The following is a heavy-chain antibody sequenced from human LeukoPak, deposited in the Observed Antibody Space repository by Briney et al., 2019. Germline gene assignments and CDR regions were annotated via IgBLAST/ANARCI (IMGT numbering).Heavy chain of an antibody. Sequence: SETLSLTCAVYGGSFSGYYWSWIRQPPGKGLEWIGSIYYSGSTYYNPSLKSRVTISVDTSKNQFSLKLSSVTAADTAVYYCARETWIQLWLLDYWGQGTLVTVSS. J-gene: IGHJ4*02. D-gene: IGHD5-18*01. CDR1: GGSFSGYY. CDR3: ARETWIQLWLLDY. CDR2: IYYSGST. V-gene: IGHV4-34*01.